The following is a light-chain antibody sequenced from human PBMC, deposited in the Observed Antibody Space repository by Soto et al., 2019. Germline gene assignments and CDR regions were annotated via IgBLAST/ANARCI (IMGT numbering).Light chain of an antibody. CDR1: QRVSSSF. CDR2: GAS. V-gene: IGKV3-20*01. Sequence: EIVLTQSPGTLSLSPGERATLSCRASQRVSSSFLAWYQQKPGQAPRLLIYGASSRATGIPDRFSGSGSGTHFTLTISRLEPEDFAVYYCQQCGSSETFGQGTKVDIK. J-gene: IGKJ1*01. CDR3: QQCGSSET.